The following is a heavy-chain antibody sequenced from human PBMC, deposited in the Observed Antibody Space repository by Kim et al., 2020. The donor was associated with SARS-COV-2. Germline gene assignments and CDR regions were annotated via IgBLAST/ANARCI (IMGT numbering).Heavy chain of an antibody. CDR2: IYYSGST. CDR3: ARAVGATYLFDY. D-gene: IGHD1-26*01. V-gene: IGHV4-30-4*01. J-gene: IGHJ4*02. CDR1: GGSISSGDYY. Sequence: SETLSLTCTVSGGSISSGDYYWSWIRQPPGKGLEWIGYIYYSGSTYYNPSLKSRVTISVDTSKNQFSLKLSSVTAADTAVYYCARAVGATYLFDYWGQGTLVTVSS.